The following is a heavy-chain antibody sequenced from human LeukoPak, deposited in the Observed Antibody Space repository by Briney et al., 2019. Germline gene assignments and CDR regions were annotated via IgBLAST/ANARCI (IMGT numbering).Heavy chain of an antibody. CDR2: ISGSGGST. CDR3: AKGPTVYYDSSGDQLGY. D-gene: IGHD3-22*01. J-gene: IGHJ4*02. CDR1: GFTFSSYA. Sequence: PGGSLRLSCAASGFTFSSYAMSWVRQAPGKGLEWVSAISGSGGSTYYADSVKGRFTISRDNSKNTLYLQMNSLRAEDTAVYYCAKGPTVYYDSSGDQLGYWGQGTLVTVSS. V-gene: IGHV3-23*01.